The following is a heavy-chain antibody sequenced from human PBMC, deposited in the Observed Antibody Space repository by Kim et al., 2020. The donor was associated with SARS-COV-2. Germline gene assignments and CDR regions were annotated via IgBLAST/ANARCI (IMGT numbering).Heavy chain of an antibody. Sequence: SETLSLTCTVSGYSISSGYYWGWIRQPPGKGLEWIGSIYHSGSTYYNPSLKSRVTISVDTSKNQFSLKLSSVTAADTAVYYCARVRWELKPFDYWGQGTLVTVSS. V-gene: IGHV4-38-2*02. CDR3: ARVRWELKPFDY. J-gene: IGHJ4*02. D-gene: IGHD1-26*01. CDR2: IYHSGST. CDR1: GYSISSGYY.